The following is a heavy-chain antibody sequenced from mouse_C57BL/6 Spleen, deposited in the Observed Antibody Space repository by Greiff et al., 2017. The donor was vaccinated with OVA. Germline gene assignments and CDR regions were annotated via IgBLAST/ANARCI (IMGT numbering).Heavy chain of an antibody. CDR2: INPNNGGT. CDR1: GYTFTDYN. CDR3: ASEGSNLPVFYAMDY. J-gene: IGHJ4*01. Sequence: EVQLQQSGPELVKPGASVKMSCKASGYTFTDYNMHWVKQSHGKSLEWIGYINPNNGGTSYNQKFKGKATLTVNKSSSTAYMELRSLTSEDSAVYYCASEGSNLPVFYAMDYWGQGTSVTVSA. V-gene: IGHV1-22*01. D-gene: IGHD5-1*01.